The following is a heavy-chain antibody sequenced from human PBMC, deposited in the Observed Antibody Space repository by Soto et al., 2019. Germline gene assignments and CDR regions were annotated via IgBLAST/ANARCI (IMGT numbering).Heavy chain of an antibody. CDR3: AKQTPDRKSPLYYYGMDV. Sequence: GGSPRLSCAASGFTFSSYAMSWVRQAPGKGLEWVSAISGSGGSTYYADSVKGRFTISRDNSKNTLYLQMNSLRAEDTAVYYCAKQTPDRKSPLYYYGMDVWGQGTTVTVSS. CDR1: GFTFSSYA. D-gene: IGHD3-16*02. J-gene: IGHJ6*02. V-gene: IGHV3-23*01. CDR2: ISGSGGST.